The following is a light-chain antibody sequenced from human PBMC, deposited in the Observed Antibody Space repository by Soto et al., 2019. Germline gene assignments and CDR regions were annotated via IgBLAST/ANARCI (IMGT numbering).Light chain of an antibody. V-gene: IGKV3-15*01. Sequence: EIVMTQSPATLSVSPGERATLSCRASQSVSSNLAWYQQKPGQAPRLLIYGASTRATGIPARFSGSGSGTEFSLTISSLQSEDFAVYYCQQYKNWASYTFGQGTKLESK. J-gene: IGKJ2*01. CDR3: QQYKNWASYT. CDR2: GAS. CDR1: QSVSSN.